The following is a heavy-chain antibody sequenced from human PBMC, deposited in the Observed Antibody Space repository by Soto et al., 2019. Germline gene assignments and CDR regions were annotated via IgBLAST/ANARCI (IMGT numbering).Heavy chain of an antibody. CDR2: FGPEDGKT. D-gene: IGHD5-18*01. J-gene: IGHJ4*02. Sequence: GASVKVSCKASGYTFTSYGISWVRQAPGQGLEWMGCFGPEDGKTNYAQKFQGRVTMTKDTSTDTAYMELSSLRSEDTAVYYCVYSYGDLNFDYWGQGTLVTVSS. V-gene: IGHV1-18*01. CDR1: GYTFTSYG. CDR3: VYSYGDLNFDY.